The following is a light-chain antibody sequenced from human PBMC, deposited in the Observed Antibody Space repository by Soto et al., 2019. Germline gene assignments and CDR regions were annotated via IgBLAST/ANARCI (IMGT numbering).Light chain of an antibody. J-gene: IGLJ1*01. Sequence: QSALTQPASVSGSPGQSITISCTGASSDVGAYNLVSWYQQHPGKAHKLMISEVSQRPSGVSNRFSGSKSGNAASLTISGLQAEDEADYYCCSYAGGSTLYVFGTGTKVTVL. CDR3: CSYAGGSTLYV. CDR2: EVS. CDR1: SSDVGAYNL. V-gene: IGLV2-23*02.